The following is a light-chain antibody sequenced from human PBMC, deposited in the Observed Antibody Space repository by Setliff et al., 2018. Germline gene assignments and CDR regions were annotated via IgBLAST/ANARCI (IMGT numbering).Light chain of an antibody. Sequence: QSALTQSASVSGSPGQSITISCTGTSSDVASYNYVSWYQQYPGKAPQLLIYDVSXXXSGXXXXXXXXXSXXXXSLTISGLRAEDEADYYCSSYTSRSTYVFGTGTKVTVL. V-gene: IGLV2-14*01. CDR2: DVS. J-gene: IGLJ1*01. CDR3: SSYTSRSTYV. CDR1: SSDVASYNY.